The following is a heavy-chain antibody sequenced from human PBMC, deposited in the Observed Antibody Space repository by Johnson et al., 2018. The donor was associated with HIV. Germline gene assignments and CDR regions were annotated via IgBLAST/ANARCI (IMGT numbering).Heavy chain of an antibody. CDR3: ARDALESPWGFDI. CDR1: GFTFGSYA. D-gene: IGHD7-27*01. J-gene: IGHJ3*02. V-gene: IGHV3-33*08. Sequence: QVQLVESGGGVVQPGRSLRLPCAASGFTFGSYAMHWVRQAPGKGLEWVAVIWYDGSNKYYADSVKGRFTISRDNSKNTLYIQMNSLRAEDTAVYYCARDALESPWGFDIWGQGTLVTVSS. CDR2: IWYDGSNK.